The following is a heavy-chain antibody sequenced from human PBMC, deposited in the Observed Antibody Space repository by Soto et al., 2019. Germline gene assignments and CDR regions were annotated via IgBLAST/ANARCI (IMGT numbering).Heavy chain of an antibody. CDR2: IYPGDSDT. D-gene: IGHD3-22*01. Sequence: GESLKISCKASGYIFTSYLIGWVRQMPGKRLEWIGIIYPGDSDTSYNPSFQGQITISADKSISTSYLQWSSLKASDTAMYYCARLGIYCTYYDSNGYPLGSVVYWGQGTLVTVSS. CDR3: ARLGIYCTYYDSNGYPLGSVVY. CDR1: GYIFTSYL. V-gene: IGHV5-51*01. J-gene: IGHJ4*02.